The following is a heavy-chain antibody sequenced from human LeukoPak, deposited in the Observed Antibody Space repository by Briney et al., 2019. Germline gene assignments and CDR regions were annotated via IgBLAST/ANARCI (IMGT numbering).Heavy chain of an antibody. CDR2: INPNSGGT. CDR1: GYTFTGYY. D-gene: IGHD5-12*01. V-gene: IGHV1-2*02. CDR3: ARGIRWLRFGIDKQEFDY. Sequence: ASVKVSCKASGYTFTGYYMHWVRQAPGQGLEWMGWINPNSGGTNYAQKFQGRVTMTRDTSISTAYVELSRLRSDDTAVYYCARGIRWLRFGIDKQEFDYWGQGTLVTVSS. J-gene: IGHJ4*02.